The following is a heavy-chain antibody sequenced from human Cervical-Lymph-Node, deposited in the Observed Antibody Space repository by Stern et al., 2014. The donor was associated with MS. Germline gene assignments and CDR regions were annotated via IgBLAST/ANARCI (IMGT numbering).Heavy chain of an antibody. D-gene: IGHD6-6*01. CDR2: IYPGDSDT. Sequence: EVQLEESGAEVKKPGESLKISCKGSGYSFNNYWIGWVRQMPGKGLEWMGIIYPGDSDTRYSPSFQGQVTISAVKSISTAYLQLNSLKASDSAMYYCARHPSSSPYNWFDSWGQGTLVTVSS. CDR3: ARHPSSSPYNWFDS. CDR1: GYSFNNYW. J-gene: IGHJ5*01. V-gene: IGHV5-51*01.